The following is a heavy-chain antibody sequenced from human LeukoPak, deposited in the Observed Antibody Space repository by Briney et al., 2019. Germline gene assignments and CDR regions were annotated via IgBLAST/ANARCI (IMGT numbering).Heavy chain of an antibody. CDR3: ARAGGGYNLDY. Sequence: PSETLSLTCTVSGGSISSHYWSWIRQPPGKGLEWIGYIYDSGSTNYNPSLRSRVTMSGDTSKNQFSLKLASMSAADTAVYYCARAGGGYNLDYWGQGTLVTVSS. CDR1: GGSISSHY. D-gene: IGHD5-24*01. CDR2: IYDSGST. J-gene: IGHJ4*02. V-gene: IGHV4-59*11.